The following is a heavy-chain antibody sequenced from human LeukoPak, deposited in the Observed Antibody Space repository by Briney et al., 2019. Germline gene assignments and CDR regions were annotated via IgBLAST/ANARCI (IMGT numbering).Heavy chain of an antibody. CDR1: GYTFTSYG. J-gene: IGHJ5*02. D-gene: IGHD3-3*01. V-gene: IGHV1-18*01. Sequence: ASVKVSCKASGYTFTSYGISWVRQAPGQRLEWMGWISAYNGNTNYAQKLQGRVTMTTDTSTSTAYMELRSLRSDDTAVYYCARDRRWGFWSGYYWFDPWGQGTLVTVSS. CDR3: ARDRRWGFWSGYYWFDP. CDR2: ISAYNGNT.